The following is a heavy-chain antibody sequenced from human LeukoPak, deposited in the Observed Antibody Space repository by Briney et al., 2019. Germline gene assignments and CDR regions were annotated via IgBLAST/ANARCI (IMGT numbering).Heavy chain of an antibody. D-gene: IGHD5-24*01. Sequence: GSLRLSCAASGFTFSSYAMHWVRQAPGKGLEWVSYIVGSSSTIYYADSVKGRFTISRDNTKNSLYLQMNSLRAEDTAVYYCASSNGCLEHWGQGTLVTVSS. CDR1: GFTFSSYA. V-gene: IGHV3-48*04. CDR3: ASSNGCLEH. CDR2: IVGSSSTI. J-gene: IGHJ1*01.